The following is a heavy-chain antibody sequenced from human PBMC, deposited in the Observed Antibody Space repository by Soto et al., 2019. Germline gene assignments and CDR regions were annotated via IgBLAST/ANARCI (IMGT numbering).Heavy chain of an antibody. V-gene: IGHV3-23*01. J-gene: IGHJ4*02. Sequence: EVQLLESGGGSIQPGRSLKLSCAASGVTFNNYAMNWVRQAPGEGLELVSVINGRGGTRYYADSVKGRFTISRDNSGNTLYLQMNSLRAEDTAVYFCVKGENYYDCSGYYSHWGQGTLVTVSS. CDR3: VKGENYYDCSGYYSH. D-gene: IGHD3-22*01. CDR2: INGRGGTR. CDR1: GVTFNNYA.